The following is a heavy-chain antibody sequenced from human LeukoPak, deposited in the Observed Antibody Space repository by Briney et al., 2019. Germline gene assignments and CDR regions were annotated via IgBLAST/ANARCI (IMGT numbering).Heavy chain of an antibody. CDR2: INWNGGST. Sequence: PSETLSLTCVVYGGSLSGDYWSWIRQPPGKGLEWVSGINWNGGSTGYADSVKGRFTISRDNSKNTLYLQMISLRAEDTAVYYCAKNSGIYYGANYFIDYWGQGTLVTVSS. D-gene: IGHD1-26*01. J-gene: IGHJ4*02. CDR3: AKNSGIYYGANYFIDY. V-gene: IGHV3-20*04. CDR1: GGSLSGDY.